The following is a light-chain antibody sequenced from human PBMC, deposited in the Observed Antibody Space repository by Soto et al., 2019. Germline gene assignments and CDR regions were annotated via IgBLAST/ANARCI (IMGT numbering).Light chain of an antibody. CDR2: GAS. V-gene: IGKV1-6*01. CDR1: QGIANF. J-gene: IGKJ1*01. Sequence: AIQLTQSPSSLSASVGDRVTISCRASQGIANFLAWYQQKPGKAPKLLIYGASTLQSGVPSRFSGSGSGTDFTLTISSLQPEDFATYYCLQDYNYPWTFGQGTKVEIK. CDR3: LQDYNYPWT.